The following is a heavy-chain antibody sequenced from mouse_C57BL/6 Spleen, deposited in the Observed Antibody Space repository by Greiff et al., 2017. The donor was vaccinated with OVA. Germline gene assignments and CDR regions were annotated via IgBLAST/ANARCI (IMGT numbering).Heavy chain of an antibody. CDR3: ARPRFAY. V-gene: IGHV5-17*01. J-gene: IGHJ3*01. CDR2: ISSGSSTI. Sequence: EVKVEESGGGLVKPGGSLKLSCAASGFTFSDYGMHWVRQAPEKGLEWVAYISSGSSTIYYADTVKGRFTISRDNAKNTLFLQRTSLRSEDTAMYYCARPRFAYWGQGTLVTVSA. CDR1: GFTFSDYG.